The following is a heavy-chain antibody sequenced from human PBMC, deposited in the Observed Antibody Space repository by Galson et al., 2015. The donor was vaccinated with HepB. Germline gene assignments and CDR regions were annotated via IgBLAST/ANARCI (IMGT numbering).Heavy chain of an antibody. V-gene: IGHV2-5*02. J-gene: IGHJ5*02. CDR1: GFSLSTSGVG. Sequence: PALVKPPQTLTLTCTFSGFSLSTSGVGVGWIRQPPGKALEWLALIYWDDDKRYSPSLKSRLTITKDTSKNQVVLTMTNMDPVDTATYYCAHSNAGLLWFGELSNWFDPWGQGTLVTVSS. D-gene: IGHD3-10*01. CDR2: IYWDDDK. CDR3: AHSNAGLLWFGELSNWFDP.